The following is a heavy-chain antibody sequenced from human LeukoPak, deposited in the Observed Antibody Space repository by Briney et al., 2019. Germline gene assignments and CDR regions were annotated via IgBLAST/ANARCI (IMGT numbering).Heavy chain of an antibody. D-gene: IGHD6-13*01. V-gene: IGHV4-59*01. CDR1: GGSISSYY. CDR3: AGGGSWFGY. Sequence: PSETLSLTCTVSGGSISSYYWSWIRQPPGKGLEWIGYIYYSGSTNYDPSLKSRVTISVDTSKNQFSLKLSSVTAADTAVYYCAGGGSWFGYWGQGTLVTVSS. CDR2: IYYSGST. J-gene: IGHJ4*02.